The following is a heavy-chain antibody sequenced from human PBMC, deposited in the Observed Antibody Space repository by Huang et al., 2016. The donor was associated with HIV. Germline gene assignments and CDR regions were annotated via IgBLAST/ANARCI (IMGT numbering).Heavy chain of an antibody. Sequence: QVQLVESGGGVVQPGRSLRLSCAASGFTFRQSGMHGVSQAPGKGLEWVALISYDGSEKYFGDSVKGRFTISRDNSKNMLYLQMNILIPDDSAMYYCVKDSPGVITIFGGDVWGQGTTVTVSS. CDR1: GFTFRQSG. CDR3: VKDSPGVITIFGGDV. D-gene: IGHD3-3*01. CDR2: ISYDGSEK. V-gene: IGHV3-30*18. J-gene: IGHJ6*02.